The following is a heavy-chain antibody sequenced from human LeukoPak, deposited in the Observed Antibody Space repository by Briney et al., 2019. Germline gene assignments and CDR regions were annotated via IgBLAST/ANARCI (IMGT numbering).Heavy chain of an antibody. CDR1: RGSISSRNW. D-gene: IGHD3-16*01. CDR3: AMITFGGVLPLDY. J-gene: IGHJ4*02. V-gene: IGHV4-4*02. CDR2: IYHSGST. Sequence: KSSETLSLTCAVSRGSISSRNWWSWVRQPPGNGIEWIGEIYHSGSTTYNPSLKSRVTISVDKSKNKFSLKLSSVTAADTAVYYCAMITFGGVLPLDYWGQGTLVTVSS.